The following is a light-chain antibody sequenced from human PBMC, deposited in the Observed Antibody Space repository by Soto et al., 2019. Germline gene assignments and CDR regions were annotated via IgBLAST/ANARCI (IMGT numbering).Light chain of an antibody. CDR2: DAS. J-gene: IGKJ2*01. CDR3: QQYDNLPYT. V-gene: IGKV1-33*01. CDR1: QDISNY. Sequence: IQMTQSPSSLSASVGDRVTITCQASQDISNYLNWYQQKPGKAPKLLIYDASNLETGGPSRFSGSGSGTDFTFTISSLQPEDIATYYCQQYDNLPYTVGQGTKQEIK.